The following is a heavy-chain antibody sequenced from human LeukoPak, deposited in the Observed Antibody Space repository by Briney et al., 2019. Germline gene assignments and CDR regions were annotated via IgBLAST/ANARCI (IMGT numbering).Heavy chain of an antibody. CDR2: ISSSSSYI. V-gene: IGHV3-21*01. J-gene: IGHJ2*01. CDR1: GFTFRSYS. D-gene: IGHD3-22*01. Sequence: GGSLRLSCAASGFTFRSYSMNWVRQAPGKGLEWVSSISSSSSYIYYADSVKGRFTISRDNAKNSLYLQMNSLRAEDTAVYYCARDLEYYDSSGYYSWYFDLWGRGTLVTVSS. CDR3: ARDLEYYDSSGYYSWYFDL.